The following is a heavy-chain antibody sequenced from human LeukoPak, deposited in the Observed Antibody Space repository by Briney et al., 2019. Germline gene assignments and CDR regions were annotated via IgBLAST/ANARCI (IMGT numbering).Heavy chain of an antibody. CDR1: GGTFSSYA. CDR3: ARQHTTGTTGCYFDY. Sequence: SVKVSCKASGGTFSSYAISWVRQAPGQGLEWMGGIIPIFGTANYAQKFQGRVTITADESTSTAYMELSSLRSEDTAVYYCARQHTTGTTGCYFDYWGQGTLVTVSS. J-gene: IGHJ4*02. D-gene: IGHD1-1*01. CDR2: IIPIFGTA. V-gene: IGHV1-69*13.